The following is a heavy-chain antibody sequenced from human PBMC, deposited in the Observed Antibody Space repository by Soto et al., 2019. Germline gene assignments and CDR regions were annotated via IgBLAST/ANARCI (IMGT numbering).Heavy chain of an antibody. CDR3: VMDPESMRGPRSGSGY. J-gene: IGHJ4*01. Sequence: QVPLVDSCGGVVQPGRSLRLSCEASGLTCRNYTMHGGRQAPGKGLYWVAVRSYDGSITKEEDSVKGRFTITRDNSKNTRLLQMSGLRAAVTDMSFCVMDPESMRGPRSGSGYWGQGIRVIVSS. CDR1: GLTCRNYT. CDR2: RSYDGSIT. V-gene: IGHV3-30*04. D-gene: IGHD3-10*01.